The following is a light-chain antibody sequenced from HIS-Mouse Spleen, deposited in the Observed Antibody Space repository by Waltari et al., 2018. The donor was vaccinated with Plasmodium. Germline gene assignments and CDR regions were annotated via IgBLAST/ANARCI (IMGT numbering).Light chain of an antibody. V-gene: IGKV3-15*01. CDR1: KSVSSN. Sequence: EIVMTQSPATLSVSPGERATLACRASKSVSSNLAWYQQKPGKAPRLLIYGASTRATGIPSRFSGSGSGTEFTLTISSLQSEDFAVYYCQQYNNWSFTFGPGTKVDIK. CDR2: GAS. CDR3: QQYNNWSFT. J-gene: IGKJ3*01.